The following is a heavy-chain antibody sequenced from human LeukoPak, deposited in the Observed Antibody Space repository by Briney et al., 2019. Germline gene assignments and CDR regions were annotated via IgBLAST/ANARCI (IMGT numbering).Heavy chain of an antibody. V-gene: IGHV3-23*01. CDR1: GFTFSNYA. CDR2: ISGSGYSP. D-gene: IGHD6-13*01. J-gene: IGHJ6*02. CDR3: AKAEQLGTWYYFALDV. Sequence: GGSLRLSCAASGFTFSNYAMSWVRQAPGKGLEWVSAISGSGYSPYYADSVKGQFSISRDNSKNTLYLQMSSLSAEDTAIYYCAKAEQLGTWYYFALDVWGQGATVTVSS.